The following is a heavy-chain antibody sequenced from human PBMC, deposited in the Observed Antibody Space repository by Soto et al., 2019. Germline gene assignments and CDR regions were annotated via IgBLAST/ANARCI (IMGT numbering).Heavy chain of an antibody. CDR1: GYIFVNYG. CDR2: ISPYTGNT. J-gene: IGHJ6*02. D-gene: IGHD3-16*01. V-gene: IGHV1-18*01. Sequence: QVQLVQSGDEVKKTGASVKVSCKASGYIFVNYGIAWVRQAPGQGLELMGWISPYTGNTHSATKVQGRITMTTDTSTSTAYMDLGSLTSDDTAVYYCVMVDNYVTPTPHDVWGQGTTVTVSS. CDR3: VMVDNYVTPTPHDV.